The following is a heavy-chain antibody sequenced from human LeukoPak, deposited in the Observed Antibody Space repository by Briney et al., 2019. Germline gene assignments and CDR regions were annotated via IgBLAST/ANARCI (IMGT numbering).Heavy chain of an antibody. J-gene: IGHJ4*02. CDR2: ISYDGSNK. CDR3: ARMGSGED. Sequence: PGRSLRLSCAASGFTFSSYGMHWVRQAPGKGLEWVAVISYDGSNKYYADSVKGRFTISRDNSKNTLYLQMNSLRAEDTAVYYCARMGSGEDWGQGTLVTVSS. CDR1: GFTFSSYG. D-gene: IGHD3-10*01. V-gene: IGHV3-30*03.